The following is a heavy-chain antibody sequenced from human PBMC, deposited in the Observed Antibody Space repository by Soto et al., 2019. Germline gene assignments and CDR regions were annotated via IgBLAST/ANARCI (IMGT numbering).Heavy chain of an antibody. V-gene: IGHV1-8*01. CDR3: AIGLAVTRDAFNV. D-gene: IGHD2-15*01. CDR1: GYSFTSYD. Sequence: QVQMVQSGAEVKKPGASVNVSCTASGYSFTSYDVNWVRQAPGQGLEWVGWMTPNSDDTGYAQKCQGRVTLTRDTSISTAYMELSGLTSDDTSMYYCAIGLAVTRDAFNVWGQGTMVTVSS. CDR2: MTPNSDDT. J-gene: IGHJ3*01.